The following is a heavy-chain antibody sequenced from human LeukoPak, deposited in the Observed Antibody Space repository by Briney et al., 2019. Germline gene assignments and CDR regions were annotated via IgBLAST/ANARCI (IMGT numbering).Heavy chain of an antibody. J-gene: IGHJ4*02. D-gene: IGHD1-1*01. Sequence: SQTLSLTCAISGDSVSSNSVAWNWIRQSPSRGLEWLGRTYYRSKWNNEYAESVRSRITINPDTSKNQFSLQLDSVTPEDTAVYYCARERYHFDYWGQGTLVTVSS. CDR1: GDSVSSNSVA. V-gene: IGHV6-1*01. CDR2: TYYRSKWNN. CDR3: ARERYHFDY.